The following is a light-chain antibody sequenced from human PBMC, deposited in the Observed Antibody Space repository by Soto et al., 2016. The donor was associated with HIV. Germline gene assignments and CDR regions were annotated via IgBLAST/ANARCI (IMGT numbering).Light chain of an antibody. Sequence: DIQMTQSPPSLSASVGDRVTITCRASQSISNYLNWYQQKPGKAPKVRHSLLHPICKVGSHHGSVAVGLGESSLSPSAVCNLNDFATYYCQQSHSPPRTFGQGTQGG. V-gene: IGKV1-39*01. CDR1: QSISNY. CDR2: LHP. J-gene: IGKJ1*01. CDR3: QQSHSPPRT.